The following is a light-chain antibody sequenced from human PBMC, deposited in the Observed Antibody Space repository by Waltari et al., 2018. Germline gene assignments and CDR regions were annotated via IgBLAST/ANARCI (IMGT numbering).Light chain of an antibody. CDR1: RPNVGRGP. CDR2: SNG. Sequence: QSVLTQPPPVSGPPGQRVTISFSANRPNVGRGPRNWYQQLPGTAPKLLIYSNGPRPSGVPELFSGSKSGTSASLAISGLQSDDEAHYHCAAWDDSLDGQVFGGGTKLTVL. CDR3: AAWDDSLDGQV. V-gene: IGLV1-44*01. J-gene: IGLJ3*02.